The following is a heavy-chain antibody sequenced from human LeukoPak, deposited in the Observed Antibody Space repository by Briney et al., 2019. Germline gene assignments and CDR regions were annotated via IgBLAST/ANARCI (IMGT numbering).Heavy chain of an antibody. CDR2: IYYSGST. CDR1: GGSVSSGSYY. Sequence: PSETLSLTCTVSGGSVSSGSYYWSWIRQPPGKGLEWIGYIYYSGSTNYNPSLKSRVTISVDTSKNQFSLKLSSVTAADTAVYYCARKRFLEWLLEDNWFDPWGQGTLVTVSS. D-gene: IGHD3-3*01. V-gene: IGHV4-61*01. J-gene: IGHJ5*02. CDR3: ARKRFLEWLLEDNWFDP.